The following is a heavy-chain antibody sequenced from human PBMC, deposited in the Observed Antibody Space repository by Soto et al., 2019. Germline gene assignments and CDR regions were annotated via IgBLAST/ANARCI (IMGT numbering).Heavy chain of an antibody. CDR2: INTDGSST. Sequence: EVQLVESGGGLVQPGGSLRLSCAASGFTFSSYWMHWVRQVPGKGLVWVSRINTDGSSTNYADSVKGRFTISRDNAKNTLYLQMNSLRAEDTAVYYCARGGCSSTSCYILDYWGQGTLVTVSS. J-gene: IGHJ4*02. V-gene: IGHV3-74*01. CDR3: ARGGCSSTSCYILDY. D-gene: IGHD2-2*02. CDR1: GFTFSSYW.